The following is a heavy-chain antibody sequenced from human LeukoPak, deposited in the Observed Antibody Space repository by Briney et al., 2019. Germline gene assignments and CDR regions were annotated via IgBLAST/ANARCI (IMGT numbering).Heavy chain of an antibody. D-gene: IGHD3-22*01. CDR3: ARGGFVDY. V-gene: IGHV4-39*07. Sequence: SETLSLTCTVSGGSISSSIYYWGWIRQPPGEGLEWIGSVYYSGTTYYNPSLKSRVTISVDTSKNQFSLKLSSVTAADTAVYYCARGGFVDYWGQGTLVTVSS. CDR2: VYYSGTT. CDR1: GGSISSSIYY. J-gene: IGHJ4*02.